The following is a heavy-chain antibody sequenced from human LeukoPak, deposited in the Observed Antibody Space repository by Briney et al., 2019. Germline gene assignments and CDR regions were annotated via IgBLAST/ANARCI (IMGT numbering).Heavy chain of an antibody. CDR3: ASYPLRGVIVRFDY. J-gene: IGHJ4*02. Sequence: ASVKVSCKVSGYTLTELSMHWVRQAPGKGLEWMGGFDPEDGETIYAQKFQGRVTMTEDTSTDTAYMELSSLRSEDTAVYYCASYPLRGVIVRFDYWGQGTLVTVSS. V-gene: IGHV1-24*01. D-gene: IGHD3-10*01. CDR2: FDPEDGET. CDR1: GYTLTELS.